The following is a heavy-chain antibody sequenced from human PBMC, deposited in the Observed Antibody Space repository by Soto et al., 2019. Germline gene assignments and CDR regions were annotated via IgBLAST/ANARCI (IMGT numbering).Heavy chain of an antibody. D-gene: IGHD6-19*01. CDR1: GDSVSSPYW. CDR2: VFHTGTT. CDR3: ARSAGWYAVHS. V-gene: IGHV4-4*02. J-gene: IGHJ4*02. Sequence: QVQLQESGPGLVKPSGTLSLTCAVSGDSVSSPYWWCWVRQPPGKGLEWFGEVFHTGTTSYNPSLRSRVTISIDKSNNQFSLDLSSVTAADTAVYYCARSAGWYAVHSWGPGTLVVVSS.